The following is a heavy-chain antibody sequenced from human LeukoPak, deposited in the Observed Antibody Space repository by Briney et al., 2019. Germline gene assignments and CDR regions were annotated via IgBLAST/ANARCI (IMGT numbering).Heavy chain of an antibody. V-gene: IGHV3-9*01. J-gene: IGHJ6*02. CDR3: AKDPGGNSDYYYGMDV. CDR1: GFTFDDYA. D-gene: IGHD4-23*01. Sequence: PGRSLSLSCAASGFTFDDYAMHWVRQAPGKGLEWVSGISWNSGSIGYADSVKGRFTISRDNAKNSLYLQMNSLRAEDTALYYCAKDPGGNSDYYYGMDVWGQGTTVTVSS. CDR2: ISWNSGSI.